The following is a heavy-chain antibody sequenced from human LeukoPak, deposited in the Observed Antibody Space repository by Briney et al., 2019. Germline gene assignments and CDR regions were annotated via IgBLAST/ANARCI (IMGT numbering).Heavy chain of an antibody. CDR3: AKDQMGEFRAGWDY. CDR1: GFTFSSYA. D-gene: IGHD3-16*01. Sequence: GGSLRLSCAASGFTFSSYAMSLVRQAPGKGLEWVSAISGSGGSTYYADSVRCRFTISTDNSKNTLSLQMNSMRAVETAVYYCAKDQMGEFRAGWDYWGQGTLVTVSS. J-gene: IGHJ4*02. CDR2: ISGSGGST. V-gene: IGHV3-23*01.